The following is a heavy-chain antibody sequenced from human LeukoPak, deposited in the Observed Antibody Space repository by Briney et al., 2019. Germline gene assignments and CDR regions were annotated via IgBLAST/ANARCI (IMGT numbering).Heavy chain of an antibody. J-gene: IGHJ5*02. D-gene: IGHD2-15*01. CDR2: INPNSGDT. CDR3: ARGPLEYCSGGTCYSGRNWFDP. Sequence: ASVKVSCKASGYILTDYYMHWVRQAPGQGLEWMGWINPNSGDTNYAQEFQGRVTMTRDTSISTVYMELRRLRYDDTAAYYCARGPLEYCSGGTCYSGRNWFDPWGQGTLVTVSS. CDR1: GYILTDYY. V-gene: IGHV1-2*02.